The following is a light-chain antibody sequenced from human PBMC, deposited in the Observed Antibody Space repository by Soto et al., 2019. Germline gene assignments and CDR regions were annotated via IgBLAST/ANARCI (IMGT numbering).Light chain of an antibody. V-gene: IGLV2-14*01. J-gene: IGLJ1*01. CDR3: FSFTTDWTHV. CDR1: SSDIGAYNY. Sequence: SALTQPPSVSGSPGQSLTISCTGSSSDIGAYNYVSWFQQYPGKAPKLIISEVSNRPSGVSNRFSGSKSGTAASLTISGLQTEDEADYFCFSFTTDWTHVFGTGTKVTVL. CDR2: EVS.